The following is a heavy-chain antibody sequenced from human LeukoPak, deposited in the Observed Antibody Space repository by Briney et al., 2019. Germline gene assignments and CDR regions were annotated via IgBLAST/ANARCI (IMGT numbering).Heavy chain of an antibody. CDR3: ARLAVVVTAIRYVDY. CDR2: IYPGDSDT. V-gene: IGHV5-51*01. Sequence: GESLKISWKGSGYSFTSYWIGWVRQMPGKGLGWMGIIYPGDSDTRYSPSFQGQVTISADKSISTAYLQWSSLKASATAMYYCARLAVVVTAIRYVDYWGQGTLVTVSS. J-gene: IGHJ4*02. CDR1: GYSFTSYW. D-gene: IGHD2-21*02.